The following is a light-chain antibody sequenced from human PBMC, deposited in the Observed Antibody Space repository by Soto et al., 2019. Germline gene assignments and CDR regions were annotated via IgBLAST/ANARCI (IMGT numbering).Light chain of an antibody. CDR1: QSFSSS. V-gene: IGKV3-15*01. CDR3: QQYNNWPFT. J-gene: IGKJ4*01. CDR2: DTS. Sequence: EIVMTQSPSTLSVSPGERATLSCRASQSFSSSLAWYQQKPGQAPRLLIYDTSARATGIPVRFSGSGSGTEFTLTISSLQSEDFAVYYCQQYNNWPFTFGGGTKVE.